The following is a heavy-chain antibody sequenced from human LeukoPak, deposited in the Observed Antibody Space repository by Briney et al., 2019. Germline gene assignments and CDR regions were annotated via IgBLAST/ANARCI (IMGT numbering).Heavy chain of an antibody. Sequence: RPGGSLRLSCAASGFTFSDALMTWVRQAPGKGLEWVGRIQTKSEGGTADYAAPVRGRSTISRDDSKSTLYLQMNGLKTEDTAVYYCTTDWSRWGQGTLVTVSS. CDR3: TTDWSR. CDR1: GFTFSDAL. CDR2: IQTKSEGGTA. V-gene: IGHV3-15*01. J-gene: IGHJ4*02. D-gene: IGHD2-8*02.